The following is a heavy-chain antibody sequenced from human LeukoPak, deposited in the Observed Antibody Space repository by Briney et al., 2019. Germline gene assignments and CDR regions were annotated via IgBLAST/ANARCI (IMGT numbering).Heavy chain of an antibody. J-gene: IGHJ6*02. CDR1: CYTFTSYY. CDR2: SNPSDGST. V-gene: IGHV1-46*01. D-gene: IGHD6-6*01. Sequence: ASVKDSCRASCYTFTSYYMHWVRQAPGQGLEWRGKSNPSDGSTSYAQNFQGRVNMTSTTSTNSVNMKVTSLRTDYRAGYYGASAHRPEGHGMDVWGQGKTVTVSS. CDR3: ASAHRPEGHGMDV.